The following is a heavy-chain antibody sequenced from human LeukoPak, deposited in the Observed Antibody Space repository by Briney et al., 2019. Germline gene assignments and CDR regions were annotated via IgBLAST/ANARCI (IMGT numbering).Heavy chain of an antibody. CDR3: AREPWGSSDYFDY. CDR1: GLTVSGNY. J-gene: IGHJ4*02. Sequence: GGSLRLSCAVSGLTVSGNYMTWVRQAPGKGLEWVSAIYSAGRTYFADSVKGRFTISRDNAKNSLYLQMNSLRAEDTAVYYCAREPWGSSDYFDYWGQGTLVTVSS. V-gene: IGHV3-66*01. CDR2: IYSAGRT. D-gene: IGHD3-16*01.